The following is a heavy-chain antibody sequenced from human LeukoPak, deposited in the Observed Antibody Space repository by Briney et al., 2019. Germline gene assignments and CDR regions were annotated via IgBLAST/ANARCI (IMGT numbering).Heavy chain of an antibody. D-gene: IGHD3-3*01. Sequence: SQTLSLTCTVSGGSISSGDYYWSWIRQPPGKGLGLNGYIYYSGSTYYNPSLKSRVTISVDTSKNQFSLKLSYVTAADTAVYYCARVRRFLEWSYYFDYWGQGTLVTVSS. J-gene: IGHJ4*02. V-gene: IGHV4-30-4*08. CDR3: ARVRRFLEWSYYFDY. CDR2: IYYSGST. CDR1: GGSISSGDYY.